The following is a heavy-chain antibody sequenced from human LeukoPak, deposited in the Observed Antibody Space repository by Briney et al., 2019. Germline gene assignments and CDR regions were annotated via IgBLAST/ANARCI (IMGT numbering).Heavy chain of an antibody. V-gene: IGHV3-21*01. CDR1: GFTFSSYT. Sequence: GGSLRLSCVASGFTFSSYTMNWVRQAPGKGLDWVSSISSSSSSIYYADSVKGRFTISRDNAKNSLYLQMNSLRAEDTAVYYCAREAIRYFDYWGQGTLVTVSS. J-gene: IGHJ4*02. D-gene: IGHD3-9*01. CDR2: ISSSSSSI. CDR3: AREAIRYFDY.